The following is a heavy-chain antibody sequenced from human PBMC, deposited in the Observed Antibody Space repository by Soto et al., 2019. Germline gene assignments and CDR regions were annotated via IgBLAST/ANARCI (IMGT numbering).Heavy chain of an antibody. D-gene: IGHD1-26*01. V-gene: IGHV5-51*01. CDR3: ARGNSGSYGSFDY. J-gene: IGHJ4*02. CDR2: IYPADSNT. Sequence: PGESLKISCKVSGYSFTSYWTGWVRQMPGKGLEWMGIIYPADSNTKYSPSLQGQVSISADRSVSTAYLQWSSLKASDTAIYYCARGNSGSYGSFDYWGQGTPVTVSS. CDR1: GYSFTSYW.